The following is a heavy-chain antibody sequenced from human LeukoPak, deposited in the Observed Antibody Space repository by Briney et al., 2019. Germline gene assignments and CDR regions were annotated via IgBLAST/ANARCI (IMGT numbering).Heavy chain of an antibody. V-gene: IGHV3-9*01. J-gene: IGHJ4*02. D-gene: IGHD3-22*01. Sequence: GRSLRLSCAASGFTFDDYAMHWVRQAPGKGLEWVSGISWNSGSIGYADSVKGRFTISRDNSKNTLYLQMNSLRAEDTAVYYCAKDTARMIVVVISCWGQGTLVTVSS. CDR3: AKDTARMIVVVISC. CDR2: ISWNSGSI. CDR1: GFTFDDYA.